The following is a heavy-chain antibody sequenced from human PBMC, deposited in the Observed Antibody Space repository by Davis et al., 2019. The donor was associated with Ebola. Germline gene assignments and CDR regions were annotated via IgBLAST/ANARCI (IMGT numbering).Heavy chain of an antibody. CDR1: GFTFSSNS. CDR3: AKATVTYYYDSSGYYSSGYFDY. CDR2: ISSSSNYI. J-gene: IGHJ4*02. D-gene: IGHD3-22*01. Sequence: GGSLRLSCAASGFTFSSNSMNWVRQAPGKGLEWVSFISSSSNYIYYADSVKGRFTVSSDNSKNPLYLQMNSLRAEDTAVYYCAKATVTYYYDSSGYYSSGYFDYWGQGTLVTVSS. V-gene: IGHV3-21*04.